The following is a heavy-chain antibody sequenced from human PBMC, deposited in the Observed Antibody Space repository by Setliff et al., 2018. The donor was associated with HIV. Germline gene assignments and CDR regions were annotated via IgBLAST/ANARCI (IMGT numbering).Heavy chain of an antibody. V-gene: IGHV3-23*01. Sequence: PGGSLRLSCAASGFTFNTYAMNWVRQAPGKGLEWVSGIRGSGSSTYYADSVKGRFTISRDNSKNTLYLEMNSLRVKDTAVYHCARSSSWYVEWFDPWGQGTLVTVSS. J-gene: IGHJ5*02. CDR3: ARSSSWYVEWFDP. CDR1: GFTFNTYA. CDR2: IRGSGSST. D-gene: IGHD6-13*01.